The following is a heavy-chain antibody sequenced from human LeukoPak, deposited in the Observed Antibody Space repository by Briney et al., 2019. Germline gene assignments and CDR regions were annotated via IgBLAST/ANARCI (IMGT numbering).Heavy chain of an antibody. D-gene: IGHD1-26*01. J-gene: IGHJ4*02. CDR3: AVEPGTFNSGSNDY. CDR2: ISPNSGGT. V-gene: IGHV1-2*02. CDR1: GYTFTGYY. Sequence: ASVKVSCKASGYTFTGYYMHWVRQAPGQGLEWLGWISPNSGGTNYVQKFQGRVTMTRDTSISTAYMELSRLRSDDTAVYYCAVEPGTFNSGSNDYWGQGTLVTVSS.